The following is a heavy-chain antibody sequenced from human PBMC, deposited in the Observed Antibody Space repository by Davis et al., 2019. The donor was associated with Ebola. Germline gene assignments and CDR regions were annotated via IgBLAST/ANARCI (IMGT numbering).Heavy chain of an antibody. D-gene: IGHD1-26*01. CDR2: ISSSSSTI. J-gene: IGHJ6*04. V-gene: IGHV3-48*02. CDR3: ASGSVMWVRELLYYYYGMDV. CDR1: GFTFSSYS. Sequence: GESLKISCAASGFTFSSYSMNWVRQAPGKGLEWVSYISSSSSTIYYADSVKGRFTISRDNAKNSLYLQMNSLRDEDTAVYYCASGSVMWVRELLYYYYGMDVWGKGTTVTVSS.